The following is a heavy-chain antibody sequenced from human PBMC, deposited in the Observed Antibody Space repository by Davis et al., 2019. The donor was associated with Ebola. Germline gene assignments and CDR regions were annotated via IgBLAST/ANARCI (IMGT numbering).Heavy chain of an antibody. D-gene: IGHD6-19*01. CDR1: VITFSSYA. CDR2: ISGSGGTT. CDR3: ARARWLVYYFDY. Sequence: GGSLRLSCADSVITFSSYAMTWVRQAPGKGLEWVSAISGSGGTTYYAGSVKGRFTISRDNSKKTMYLQMNSLRAEDAAVYYCARARWLVYYFDYWGQGTLVTISS. J-gene: IGHJ4*02. V-gene: IGHV3-23*01.